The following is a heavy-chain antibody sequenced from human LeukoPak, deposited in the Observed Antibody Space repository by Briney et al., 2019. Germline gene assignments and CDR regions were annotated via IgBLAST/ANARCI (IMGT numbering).Heavy chain of an antibody. V-gene: IGHV3-7*01. Sequence: GGSLRLSCAASGFTFSLYWMSWVRQAPGKGLEWLANIKQDGSEKYYVDSVKGRFTISRDNAKNSLYLQMNSQRAEDTAIYYCARDQGALDIWGQGTMVTVSS. CDR3: ARDQGALDI. J-gene: IGHJ3*02. CDR1: GFTFSLYW. CDR2: IKQDGSEK.